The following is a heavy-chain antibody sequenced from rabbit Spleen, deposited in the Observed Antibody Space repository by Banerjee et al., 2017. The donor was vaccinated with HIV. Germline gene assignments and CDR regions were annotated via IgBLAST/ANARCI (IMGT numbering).Heavy chain of an antibody. CDR3: ARSINWSNRGLNL. J-gene: IGHJ6*01. V-gene: IGHV1S47*01. D-gene: IGHD1-1*01. CDR2: IDPVFGIT. Sequence: QEQLKETGGGLVQPGGSLTLSCKASGFDFSGHYMRWVRQAPGKGLEWIGYIDPVFGITYYASWVNGRFSISRENTQNTVSLQMTSLTAADTVTYFCARSINWSNRGLNLWGQGTLVTVS. CDR1: GFDFSGHY.